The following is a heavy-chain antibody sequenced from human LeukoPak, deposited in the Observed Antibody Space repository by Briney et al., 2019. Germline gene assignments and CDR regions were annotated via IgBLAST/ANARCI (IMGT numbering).Heavy chain of an antibody. V-gene: IGHV4-4*02. J-gene: IGHJ4*02. CDR1: GGSISSGYW. D-gene: IGHD2-15*01. CDR3: ATYGPTSGGYTFEY. CDR2: IIDSGST. Sequence: SGTLSLTCAVSGGSISSGYWWSWVRQPPMKGLEWIGEIIDSGSTNYNPSLKGRITISLDKTKNQFPLNVNSVTAADTAVYYCATYGPTSGGYTFEYWGQGILVTVSS.